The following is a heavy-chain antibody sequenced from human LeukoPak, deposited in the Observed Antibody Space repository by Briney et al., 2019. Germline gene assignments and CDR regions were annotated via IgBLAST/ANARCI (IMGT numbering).Heavy chain of an antibody. CDR3: ARDRGPRTGFMVREAYDY. V-gene: IGHV3-74*01. D-gene: IGHD3-10*01. J-gene: IGHJ4*02. CDR1: GFSFSGHW. Sequence: GGSLRLSCTASGFSFSGHWMHWARQLPGKGLVWVSRISPTGSTTSYADSVKGRFSISRDNAKNTLYLQMSSLRAEDTAVYYCARDRGPRTGFMVREAYDYWGQGTLVTVSS. CDR2: ISPTGSTT.